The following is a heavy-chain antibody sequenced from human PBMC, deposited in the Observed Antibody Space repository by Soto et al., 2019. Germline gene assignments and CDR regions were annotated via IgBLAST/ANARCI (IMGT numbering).Heavy chain of an antibody. Sequence: GASVKVSCKASGFTFTSSAMQWVRQARGQRLEWVGWIVVGSGNTNYAQKFQERVTITRDMSTSTAYMEMSSLRSEDTAVYYCAAEGRNHIGSSSGGVDYWGQGTLVTVSS. J-gene: IGHJ4*02. CDR3: AAEGRNHIGSSSGGVDY. D-gene: IGHD6-6*01. CDR1: GFTFTSSA. V-gene: IGHV1-58*02. CDR2: IVVGSGNT.